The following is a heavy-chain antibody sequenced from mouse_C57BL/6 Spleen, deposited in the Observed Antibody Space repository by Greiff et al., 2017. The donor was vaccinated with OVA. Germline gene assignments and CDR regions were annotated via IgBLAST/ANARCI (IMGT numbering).Heavy chain of an antibody. J-gene: IGHJ4*01. D-gene: IGHD1-1*01. CDR1: GYTFTSYW. Sequence: VQLQQPGAELVKPGASVKVSCKASGYTFTSYWMHWVKQRPGQGLEWIGRIHPSDSDTNYNQKFKGKATLTVDKSSSTAYMQLSRLTSEDSAVYYCAIEFNLRGDYYAMDYWGQGTSVTVSS. V-gene: IGHV1-74*01. CDR2: IHPSDSDT. CDR3: AIEFNLRGDYYAMDY.